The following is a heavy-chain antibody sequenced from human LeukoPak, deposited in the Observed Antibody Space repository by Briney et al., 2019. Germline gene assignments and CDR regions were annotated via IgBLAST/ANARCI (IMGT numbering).Heavy chain of an antibody. CDR2: FNPENGNT. J-gene: IGHJ4*02. CDR1: GYSFVGYG. CDR3: AREHSSSWDQFDY. D-gene: IGHD6-13*01. Sequence: ASVKVSCKASGYSFVGYGITWVRQAPGQGLERMGWFNPENGNTNYAQKVQGRVTMTAGTSTSTSYMELRSLRSDDTAVYYCAREHSSSWDQFDYWGQGTLVTVSS. V-gene: IGHV1-18*01.